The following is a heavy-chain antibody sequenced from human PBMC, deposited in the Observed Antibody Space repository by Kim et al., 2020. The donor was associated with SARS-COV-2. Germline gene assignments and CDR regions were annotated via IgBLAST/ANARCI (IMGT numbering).Heavy chain of an antibody. J-gene: IGHJ4*02. CDR1: GYSFTSYW. CDR3: ATSEFDTAMVGY. CDR2: IDPSDSYT. Sequence: GESLKISCKGSGYSFTSYWISWVRQMPGKGLEWMGRIDPSDSYTNYSPSFQGHVTISADKSISTAYLQWSSLKASDTAMYYCATSEFDTAMVGYWGQGTLVTVSS. D-gene: IGHD2-2*01. V-gene: IGHV5-10-1*01.